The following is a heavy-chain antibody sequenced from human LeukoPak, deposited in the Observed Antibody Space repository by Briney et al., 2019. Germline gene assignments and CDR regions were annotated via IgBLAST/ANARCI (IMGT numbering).Heavy chain of an antibody. CDR1: GFTFSNYW. D-gene: IGHD3-10*01. J-gene: IGHJ4*02. CDR2: ISGSGGST. CDR3: AKDRRAGSYDY. Sequence: GGSLRLSCAASGFTFSNYWMHWVRQAPGKGLEWVSAISGSGGSTYYADSVKGRFTISRDNSKNTLYLQMNSLRAEDTAVYYCAKDRRAGSYDYWGQGTLVTVSS. V-gene: IGHV3-23*01.